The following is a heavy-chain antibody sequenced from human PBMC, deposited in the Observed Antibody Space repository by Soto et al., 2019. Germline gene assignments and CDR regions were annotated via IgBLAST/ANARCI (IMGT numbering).Heavy chain of an antibody. D-gene: IGHD3-10*01. J-gene: IGHJ6*03. Sequence: QVQLVQSGAEVKKPGASVKVSCKASGYTFTSYYMHWVRQAPGQGLEWMGIINPSGGSTSYAQKFRGRVTMTRDTSTSTVYMELSSLRSEDTAVYYCARGGLLWFGANYYYYMDVWGKGTTVTVSS. CDR2: INPSGGST. V-gene: IGHV1-46*03. CDR1: GYTFTSYY. CDR3: ARGGLLWFGANYYYYMDV.